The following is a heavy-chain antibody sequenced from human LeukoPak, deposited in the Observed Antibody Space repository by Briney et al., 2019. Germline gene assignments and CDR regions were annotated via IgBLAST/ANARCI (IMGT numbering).Heavy chain of an antibody. D-gene: IGHD3-22*01. V-gene: IGHV4-4*07. J-gene: IGHJ4*02. CDR1: GGSISSYY. CDR3: ARDTRKTYYYDSSGYYYFDY. CDR2: IYSSGST. Sequence: SETLSLTCTVSGGSISSYYWSWIRQPAGKGLEWIGHIYSSGSTNYNPSLKSRVTMSVDTSKNQFSLKLSSVSAADTAVYYCARDTRKTYYYDSSGYYYFDYWGQGTLVTVSS.